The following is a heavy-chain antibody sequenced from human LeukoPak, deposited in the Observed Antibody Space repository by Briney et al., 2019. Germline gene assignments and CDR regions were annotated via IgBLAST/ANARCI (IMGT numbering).Heavy chain of an antibody. CDR2: FDPEDGET. J-gene: IGHJ4*02. CDR3: AAGRWGVTMVRGVIRY. Sequence: ASVRVSCKVSGYTLTELSMHWVRQAPGKGLEWMGGFDPEDGETIYAQKFQGRVTMTEDTSTDTAYMELSSLRSEDTAVYYCAAGRWGVTMVRGVIRYWGQGTLVTVPS. D-gene: IGHD3-10*01. V-gene: IGHV1-24*01. CDR1: GYTLTELS.